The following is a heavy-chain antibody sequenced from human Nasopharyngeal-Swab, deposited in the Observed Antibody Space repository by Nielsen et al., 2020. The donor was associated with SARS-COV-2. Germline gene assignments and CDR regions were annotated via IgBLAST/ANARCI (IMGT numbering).Heavy chain of an antibody. J-gene: IGHJ3*02. CDR3: AKLSPYYYGSGSSHDAFDI. V-gene: IGHV3-23*01. CDR2: ISGSGGST. Sequence: VRQMPGKGLEWVSAISGSGGSTYCADSVKGRFTISRDNSKNTLYLQMNSLRAEDTAVYYCAKLSPYYYGSGSSHDAFDIWGQGTMVTVSS. D-gene: IGHD3-10*01.